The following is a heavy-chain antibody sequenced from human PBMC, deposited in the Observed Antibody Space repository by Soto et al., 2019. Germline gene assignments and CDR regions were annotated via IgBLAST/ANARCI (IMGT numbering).Heavy chain of an antibody. CDR2: IYYSGST. CDR1: GGSISSGGYY. J-gene: IGHJ4*02. D-gene: IGHD1-1*01. V-gene: IGHV4-31*03. Sequence: SETLSLTCTVPGGSISSGGYYWSWIRQHPGKGLEWIGYIYYSGSTYYNPSLKSRVTISVDTSKNQFSLKLTSVTAADTAVYYCAGWVEVSLDYFDSWGQGIPVTVSS. CDR3: AGWVEVSLDYFDS.